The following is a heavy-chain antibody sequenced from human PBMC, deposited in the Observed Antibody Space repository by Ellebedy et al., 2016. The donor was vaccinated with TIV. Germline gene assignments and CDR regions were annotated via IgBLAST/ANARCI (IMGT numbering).Heavy chain of an antibody. D-gene: IGHD1-26*01. CDR2: ISNSGTAI. Sequence: GGSLRLSCAASGFIFSDYYMSWIRQAPGKGLEWLSYISNSGTAIYYADSVKGRFTISRDNAKDSLYLQMNSRRADDTAIYFCARDTRFIDHQHNWFDPWGQGTLVTVSS. V-gene: IGHV3-11*01. J-gene: IGHJ5*02. CDR1: GFIFSDYY. CDR3: ARDTRFIDHQHNWFDP.